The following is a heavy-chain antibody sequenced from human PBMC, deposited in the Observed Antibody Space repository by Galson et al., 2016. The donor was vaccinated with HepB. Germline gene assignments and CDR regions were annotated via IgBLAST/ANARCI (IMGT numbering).Heavy chain of an antibody. J-gene: IGHJ4*02. V-gene: IGHV3-11*01. Sequence: SLRLSCAASGFSLSDYGMSWIRQAPGKGLEWVSYISESDDITKYADSVKGRFTISRDNAKNSLYLHMDSLRVGDTAVYYCARDYGPGGQIQKYDYWGQGTLVTVSS. CDR1: GFSLSDYG. CDR2: ISESDDIT. CDR3: ARDYGPGGQIQKYDY. D-gene: IGHD3-10*01.